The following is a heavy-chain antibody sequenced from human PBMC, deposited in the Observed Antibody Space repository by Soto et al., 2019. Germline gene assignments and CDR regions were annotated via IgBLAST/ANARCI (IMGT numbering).Heavy chain of an antibody. CDR1: GFMFRNYA. J-gene: IGHJ4*02. CDR2: VSANADGT. V-gene: IGHV3-23*01. CDR3: SKGRLSFDL. Sequence: GGSLRLSCATSGFMFRNYAMNWVRQAPGKGLEWVSFVSANADGTFYADSVKGRLSISRDNSKNILYLQMNNLRVEDTAIYYCSKGRLSFDLWGQGTMVTV.